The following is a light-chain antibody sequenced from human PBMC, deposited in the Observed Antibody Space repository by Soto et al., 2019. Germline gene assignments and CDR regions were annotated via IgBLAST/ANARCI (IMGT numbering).Light chain of an antibody. Sequence: DIHMTQSPSSLSASVGDRVTLTCRASQTISTFLNWYQHKPGKAPKLLIYDATNLYSGVPSRFSGSGSGTDFTLTISSLQPDDFATFSCKQSFSTPGKFGQWPKVEVK. CDR2: DAT. CDR1: QTISTF. CDR3: KQSFSTPGK. J-gene: IGKJ1*01. V-gene: IGKV1-39*01.